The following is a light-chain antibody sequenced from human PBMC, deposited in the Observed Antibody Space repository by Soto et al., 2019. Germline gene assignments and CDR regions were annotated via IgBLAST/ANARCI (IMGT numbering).Light chain of an antibody. Sequence: QSVMTQPPSVSAAPGKKVTISCSGSSSNIGGNSVSWYQQLPGTAPKLLIYDDDKRPSGIPDRFSGSKSGTSATLGITGFQTGDEADYYCGSWDSSLSAYVFGTGTKGTAL. V-gene: IGLV1-51*01. J-gene: IGLJ1*01. CDR1: SSNIGGNS. CDR2: DDD. CDR3: GSWDSSLSAYV.